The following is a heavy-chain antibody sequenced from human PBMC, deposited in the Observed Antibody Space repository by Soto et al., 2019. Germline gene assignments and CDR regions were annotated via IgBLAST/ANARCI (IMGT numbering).Heavy chain of an antibody. V-gene: IGHV1-58*02. D-gene: IGHD1-26*01. CDR2: IVVVSGST. J-gene: IGHJ6*02. CDR3: SADHPHMAMGWPV. CDR1: GFEFGRFG. Sequence: PVKVSCKASGFEFGRFGIQFLRQTRGRGLEWLGWIVVVSGSTNYARQFQGRVAISRDMSSSTAYLDLYDLKSDDPAVYFCSADHPHMAMGWPVWGQGTTVIVSS.